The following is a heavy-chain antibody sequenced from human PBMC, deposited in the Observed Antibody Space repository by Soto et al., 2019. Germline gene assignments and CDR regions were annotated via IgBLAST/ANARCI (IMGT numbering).Heavy chain of an antibody. J-gene: IGHJ4*02. V-gene: IGHV1-3*01. CDR1: GYTFTSYA. CDR2: INAGNGNT. Sequence: QVQLVQSGAEVKKPGASVKVSCKASGYTFTSYAMNWVRQAPGQRLDGMGWINAGNGNTKYSQKFQGRGTITRETSASTVYRELSSIRSEDTAVYYSARTVGAALSDYWGQGPLVTVSS. D-gene: IGHD1-26*01. CDR3: ARTVGAALSDY.